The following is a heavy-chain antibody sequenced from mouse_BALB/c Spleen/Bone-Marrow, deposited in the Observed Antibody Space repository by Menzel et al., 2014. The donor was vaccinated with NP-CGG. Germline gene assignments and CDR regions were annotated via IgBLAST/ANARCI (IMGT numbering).Heavy chain of an antibody. CDR1: GFNVKDTY. Sequence: VQLKQSGAELVKPGASVKLSCTTSGFNVKDTYMHWVKQRPEQGLEWIGRIDPANGNTQYDPTFQGKATITTDTSSNTAYLQRSSLTSEDTAVYYCTREGHYYGSEALDYWGQGTSVTVSS. V-gene: IGHV14-3*02. D-gene: IGHD1-2*01. CDR2: IDPANGNT. J-gene: IGHJ4*01. CDR3: TREGHYYGSEALDY.